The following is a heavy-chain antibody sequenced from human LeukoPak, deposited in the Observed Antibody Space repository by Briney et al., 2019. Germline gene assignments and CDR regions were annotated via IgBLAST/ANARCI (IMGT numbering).Heavy chain of an antibody. CDR1: GYTFSNYA. CDR2: INTHTGDP. V-gene: IGHV7-4-1*02. Sequence: GASVKVSCKASGYTFSNYAMNWVRQAPGQGLEWMGWINTHTGDPAYAQGFTGRFVFSLDTSVSTAYLQISSLKAEDTAVYFCARDSEPNQVDSRFLVVPAAPIAVAFDVWGQGTMVTVSS. J-gene: IGHJ3*01. CDR3: ARDSEPNQVDSRFLVVPAAPIAVAFDV. D-gene: IGHD2-2*01.